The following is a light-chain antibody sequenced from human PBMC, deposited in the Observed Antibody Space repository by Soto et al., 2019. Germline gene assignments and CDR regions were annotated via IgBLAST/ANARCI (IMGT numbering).Light chain of an antibody. CDR3: QQANSFPPT. CDR2: AAS. Sequence: DIQMTQSPSSMSASVGDRVTITCRASQGISRWLAWYQQKPGKAPNLLIYAASTLHSGVPSRFSGTGSGTNFTLTISSLQPEDFATYYCQQANSFPPTFGQGTRLEIK. V-gene: IGKV1-12*01. J-gene: IGKJ5*01. CDR1: QGISRW.